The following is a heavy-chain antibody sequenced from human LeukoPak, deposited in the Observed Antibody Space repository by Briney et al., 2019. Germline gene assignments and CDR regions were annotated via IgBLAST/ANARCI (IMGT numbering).Heavy chain of an antibody. J-gene: IGHJ4*02. D-gene: IGHD6-13*01. CDR3: ARDLGQQLPEGVDY. CDR1: GYTFTSYG. CDR2: ISGYNADT. Sequence: GASVTASCKASGYTFTSYGVTWVRQAPGQGFEWIGWISGYNADTNYAQNLQGRVTMTTDTSTSTAYMELRSLTSDDTAVYYCARDLGQQLPEGVDYWGQGALVTVSS. V-gene: IGHV1-18*01.